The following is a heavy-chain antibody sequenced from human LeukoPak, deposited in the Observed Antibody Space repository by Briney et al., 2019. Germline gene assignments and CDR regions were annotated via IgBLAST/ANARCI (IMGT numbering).Heavy chain of an antibody. CDR2: ISSSSSNI. J-gene: IGHJ4*02. CDR3: ARDPPVEYSSSSKPSYFDY. D-gene: IGHD6-6*01. CDR1: GFTFSSYS. Sequence: GGSLRLSCAASGFTFSSYSMNWVRQAPGKGLEWVSYISSSSSNIYYADSVKGRFTISRDNAKNSLYLQMNSLRAEDTAVYYCARDPPVEYSSSSKPSYFDYWGQGTLVTVSS. V-gene: IGHV3-48*04.